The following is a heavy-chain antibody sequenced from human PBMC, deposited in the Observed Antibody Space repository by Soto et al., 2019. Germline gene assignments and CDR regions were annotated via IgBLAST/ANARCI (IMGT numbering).Heavy chain of an antibody. Sequence: SETLSLTCSVSGGSLNLYYWSWVRQPPGKGLEWIGFVYHNGSTNYNPSLKSRVTISVDKSKNQFSLKLSSVTAADTAVYYCAKCITALGPIDYWGQGTLVTVSS. CDR2: VYHNGST. V-gene: IGHV4-59*12. CDR1: GGSLNLYY. CDR3: AKCITALGPIDY. J-gene: IGHJ4*02. D-gene: IGHD6-6*01.